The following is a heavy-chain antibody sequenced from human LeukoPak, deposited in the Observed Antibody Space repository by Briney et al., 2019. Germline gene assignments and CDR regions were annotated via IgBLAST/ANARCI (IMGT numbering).Heavy chain of an antibody. V-gene: IGHV1-18*01. CDR3: ARNYDDTSLVKF. D-gene: IGHD5-18*01. Sequence: ASVKVSCKASGYDFTAYGMTWVRQAPGQGLEWMGAITADGDTHYAASLQGRVSLTTDTSTTTAYMDLRSLKPDDTAVYYCARNYDDTSLVKFWGPGTLITVSA. CDR2: ITADGDT. J-gene: IGHJ4*02. CDR1: GYDFTAYG.